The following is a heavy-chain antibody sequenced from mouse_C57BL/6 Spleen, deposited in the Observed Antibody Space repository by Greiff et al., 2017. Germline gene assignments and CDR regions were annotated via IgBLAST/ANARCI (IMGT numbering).Heavy chain of an antibody. CDR1: GFTFSDYG. CDR2: ISSGSSTI. Sequence: EVKLMESGGGLVKPGGSLKLSCAASGFTFSDYGMHWVRQAPEKGLEWVAYISSGSSTIYYADTVKGRFTISRDNAKNTLFLQMTSLRSEDTAMXYCACAVVADEDEFDYWGQGTTLTVSS. J-gene: IGHJ2*01. V-gene: IGHV5-17*01. CDR3: ACAVVADEDEFDY. D-gene: IGHD1-1*01.